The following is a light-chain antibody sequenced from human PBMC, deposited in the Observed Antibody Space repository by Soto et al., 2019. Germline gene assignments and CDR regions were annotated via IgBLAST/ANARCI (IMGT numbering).Light chain of an antibody. J-gene: IGKJ1*01. CDR2: DAS. CDR1: QSIGTW. V-gene: IGKV1-5*01. Sequence: DIQMTQSPSTLSASVGGRVTITCRASQSIGTWLAWYLQKPGKAPKLLIYDASSLERGVPSRFSGGGSGTEFTLTITSLQPDDFGTYYCQQYNGHTWMFGQGTKVDIK. CDR3: QQYNGHTWM.